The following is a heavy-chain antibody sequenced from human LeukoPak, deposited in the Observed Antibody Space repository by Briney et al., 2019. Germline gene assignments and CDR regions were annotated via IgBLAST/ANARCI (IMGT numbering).Heavy chain of an antibody. D-gene: IGHD6-13*01. CDR3: AREGVYYMDV. J-gene: IGHJ6*03. CDR1: GFTVSSNY. V-gene: IGHV3-7*01. Sequence: PGGSLRLSCAASGFTVSSNYMSWVRQAPGKGLEWVANIRQDGREKNYVDSVKGRFSISRDNAKNSVYLEMNSLRVEDTAIFYCAREGVYYMDVWGKGTTVTVSS. CDR2: IRQDGREK.